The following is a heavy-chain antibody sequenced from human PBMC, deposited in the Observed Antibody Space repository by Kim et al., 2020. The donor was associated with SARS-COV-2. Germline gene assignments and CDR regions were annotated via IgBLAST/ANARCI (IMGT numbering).Heavy chain of an antibody. CDR1: GFTFSSYA. CDR3: AKVPTKEYHLPWARAFDY. V-gene: IGHV3-23*01. J-gene: IGHJ4*02. CDR2: ISGGSGST. D-gene: IGHD2-2*01. Sequence: GGSLRLSCAASGFTFSSYAMSWVRQAPGKGLEWVSAISGGSGSTYYADSVKGRFTISRDNSKNTLYLQMNSLRAEDTAVYYCAKVPTKEYHLPWARAFDYWGQGTLVTVSS.